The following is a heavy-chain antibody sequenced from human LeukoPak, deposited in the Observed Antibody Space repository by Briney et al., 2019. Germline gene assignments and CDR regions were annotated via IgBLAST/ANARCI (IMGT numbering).Heavy chain of an antibody. J-gene: IGHJ5*02. CDR2: ISYDGSNK. CDR3: ARDRLIAAAGSTDLFDP. D-gene: IGHD6-13*01. CDR1: GFTFSSYA. V-gene: IGHV3-30-3*01. Sequence: GGSLRLSCAASGFTFSSYAMHWVRQAPGEGLEWVAVISYDGSNKYYADSVKGRFTISRDNSKNTLYLQMNSLRAEDTAVYYCARDRLIAAAGSTDLFDPWGQGTLVTVSS.